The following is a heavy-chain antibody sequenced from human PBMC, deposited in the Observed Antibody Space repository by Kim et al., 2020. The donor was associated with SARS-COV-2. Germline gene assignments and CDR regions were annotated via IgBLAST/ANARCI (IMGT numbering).Heavy chain of an antibody. D-gene: IGHD3-3*01. J-gene: IGHJ4*02. V-gene: IGHV3-7*03. Sequence: YVDSVKGRFAISRDNAKNSLYLQMNSLRAEDTAVYYCARDLAWLLAHDYWGQGTLVTVSS. CDR3: ARDLAWLLAHDY.